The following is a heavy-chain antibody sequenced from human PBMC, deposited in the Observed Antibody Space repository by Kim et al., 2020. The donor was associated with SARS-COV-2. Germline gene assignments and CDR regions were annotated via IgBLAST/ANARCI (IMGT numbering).Heavy chain of an antibody. CDR1: GYSFTSYW. CDR2: IDPSDSYT. J-gene: IGHJ5*02. Sequence: GESLKISCKGSGYSFTSYWISWVRQMPGKGLEWMGRIDPSDSYTNYSPSFQGHVTISADKSISTAYLQWSSLKASDTAMYYCARVFRARELQGHCSSTSCYREWFDPWGQGTLVTVSS. CDR3: ARVFRARELQGHCSSTSCYREWFDP. D-gene: IGHD2-2*02. V-gene: IGHV5-10-1*01.